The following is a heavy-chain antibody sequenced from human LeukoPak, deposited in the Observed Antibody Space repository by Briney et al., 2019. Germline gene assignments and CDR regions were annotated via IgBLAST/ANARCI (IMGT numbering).Heavy chain of an antibody. J-gene: IGHJ4*02. Sequence: GGSLRLSCAASGFTFSSYAMSWVRQAPGKGLEWVSVIYSGGSTYYADSVKGRFTISRDNSKNTLYLQMNSLRAEDTAVYYCARVSYDSRTCLFDYWGQGTLVTVSS. CDR3: ARVSYDSRTCLFDY. CDR1: GFTFSSYA. V-gene: IGHV3-53*01. CDR2: IYSGGST. D-gene: IGHD3-22*01.